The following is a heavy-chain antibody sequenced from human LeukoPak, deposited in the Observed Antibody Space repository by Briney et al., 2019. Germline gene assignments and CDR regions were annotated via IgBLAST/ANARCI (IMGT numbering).Heavy chain of an antibody. Sequence: KSSETLSLTCTVSGGSISSYDWSWIRQPAGKGLEWIGRIYTSGSTNYNPSLKSRVTISVDKSKNQFSLKLSSVTAADTAVYYCARDQVFGVVHHDAFDIWGQGTMVTVSS. CDR2: IYTSGST. V-gene: IGHV4-4*07. J-gene: IGHJ3*02. CDR3: ARDQVFGVVHHDAFDI. D-gene: IGHD3-3*01. CDR1: GGSISSYD.